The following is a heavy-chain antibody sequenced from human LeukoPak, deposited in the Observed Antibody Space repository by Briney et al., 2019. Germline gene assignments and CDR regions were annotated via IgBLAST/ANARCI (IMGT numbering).Heavy chain of an antibody. CDR3: ARDSWGELTTRYFQH. CDR2: INPILGTA. Sequence: GSSVKVSCQASGCTLSRYAISWVRQAPGQGLEWMGGINPILGTANYAQKFQGRVTITADDSTSTAYMELSSLRSEHTAVYYWARDSWGELTTRYFQHWGQGAMVTVSS. D-gene: IGHD1-26*01. V-gene: IGHV1-69*13. CDR1: GCTLSRYA. J-gene: IGHJ1*01.